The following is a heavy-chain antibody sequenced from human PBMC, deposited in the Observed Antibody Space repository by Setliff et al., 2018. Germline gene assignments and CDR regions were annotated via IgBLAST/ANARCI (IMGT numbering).Heavy chain of an antibody. D-gene: IGHD1-1*01. V-gene: IGHV3-74*01. CDR2: LHPNGITT. CDR1: GFTFSNHW. CDR3: AKEATGTYYSYDY. J-gene: IGHJ4*02. Sequence: GGSLRLSCAASGFTFSNHWMHWVRQVPGKGLVWVSRLHPNGITTRYADSVKGRFTIYRDMAENTLYLQMNGLRVEDTALYYCAKEATGTYYSYDYWGQGTLVTVSS.